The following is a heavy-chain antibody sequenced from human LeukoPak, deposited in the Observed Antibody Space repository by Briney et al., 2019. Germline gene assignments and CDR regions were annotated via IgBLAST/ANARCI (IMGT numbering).Heavy chain of an antibody. CDR3: ARLARDIVVVPAAPEVVYAFDI. Sequence: PGGSLRLSCAASGFTFSSYWMSWVRQAPGKGLEWVANIKQDGSEKYYVDSVKGRFTISRDNAKNSLYLQMNSLRAEDTAVYYCARLARDIVVVPAAPEVVYAFDIWGQGTMVTVSS. CDR1: GFTFSSYW. V-gene: IGHV3-7*01. CDR2: IKQDGSEK. J-gene: IGHJ3*02. D-gene: IGHD2-2*01.